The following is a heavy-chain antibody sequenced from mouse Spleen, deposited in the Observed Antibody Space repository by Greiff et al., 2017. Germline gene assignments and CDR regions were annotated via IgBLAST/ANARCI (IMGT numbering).Heavy chain of an antibody. CDR3: TRGRGQEGFAY. CDR2: IYPRSGNT. CDR1: GYTFTSYG. D-gene: IGHD3-3*01. J-gene: IGHJ3*01. V-gene: IGHV1-81*01. Sequence: QVQLQQSGAELARPGASVKLSCKASGYTFTSYGISWVKQRTGQGLEWIGEIYPRSGNTYYNEKFKGKATLTADKSSSTAYMQLSSLTFEDSAVYYCTRGRGQEGFAYWGQGTLVTVSA.